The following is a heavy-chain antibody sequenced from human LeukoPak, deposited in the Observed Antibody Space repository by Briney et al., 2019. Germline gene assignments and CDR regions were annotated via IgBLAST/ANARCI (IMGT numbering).Heavy chain of an antibody. D-gene: IGHD6-19*01. J-gene: IGHJ3*02. CDR1: GYTFTSYY. CDR3: ARACTVAGNSDAFDI. Sequence: GASVKVSCKASGYTFTSYYMHWVRQPPGQGLEWMGIINPSGGSKSYAQKFQGRVTMTRDTSTSTVYEERRSLRAEDTAVYYCARACTVAGNSDAFDIWGQGTMVTVSS. CDR2: INPSGGSK. V-gene: IGHV1-46*01.